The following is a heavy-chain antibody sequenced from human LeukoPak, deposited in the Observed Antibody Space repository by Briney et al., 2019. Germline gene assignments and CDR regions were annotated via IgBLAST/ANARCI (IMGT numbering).Heavy chain of an antibody. J-gene: IGHJ6*02. Sequence: PGGSLRLSCAASGFTFSSYAMSWVRQAPGKGLEWVSTITTSDGNTYYADSVKGRFTISRDNSKNTLYLQMNSLRAEDTAVYYCAKVYLRYYYGMDVWGQGTTVTVSS. D-gene: IGHD2-21*01. CDR3: AKVYLRYYYGMDV. CDR1: GFTFSSYA. V-gene: IGHV3-23*01. CDR2: ITTSDGNT.